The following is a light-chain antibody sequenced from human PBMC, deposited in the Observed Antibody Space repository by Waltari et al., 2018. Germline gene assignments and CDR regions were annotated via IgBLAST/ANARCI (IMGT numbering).Light chain of an antibody. CDR3: QQVNSFPAT. V-gene: IGKV1-8*01. CDR1: QSISSY. J-gene: IGKJ4*01. Sequence: AIRITQSPSSLSASTGHRVTITCRASQSISSYLAWYQQKPGKAPKVLIYAASTLQSGVPSRFSGSGSGTDFTLTISCLQSEDFAIYYCQQVNSFPATFGGGTTVEIK. CDR2: AAS.